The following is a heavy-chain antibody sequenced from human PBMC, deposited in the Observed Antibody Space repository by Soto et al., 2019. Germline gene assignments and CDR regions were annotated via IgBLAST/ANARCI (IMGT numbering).Heavy chain of an antibody. CDR1: GLTFSSYA. CDR2: ISYDGSNK. J-gene: IGHJ4*02. CDR3: ARDTLPRGLRASFDY. Sequence: GGSLRLSCAASGLTFSSYAMHWVRQAPGKGLEWVAVISYDGSNKYYADSVKGRFTISRDNSKDTVYLQMNSLRAEDTAVYYCARDTLPRGLRASFDYWGQGTLVTVSS. V-gene: IGHV3-30-3*01. D-gene: IGHD1-26*01.